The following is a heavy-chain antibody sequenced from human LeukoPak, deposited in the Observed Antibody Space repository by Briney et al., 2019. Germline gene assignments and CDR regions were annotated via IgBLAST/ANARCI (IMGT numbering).Heavy chain of an antibody. Sequence: GGSLRLSCATSGFTFSSYAMSWVRQAPGKGLEWVSSISGRGANTHYADSVKGRFTISGDYSRNTLNLQMNSLRAEDTAVYYCAKSGRVFDTSGYYWFPNWGQGILVTVSS. CDR1: GFTFSSYA. D-gene: IGHD3-22*01. CDR2: ISGRGANT. V-gene: IGHV3-23*01. J-gene: IGHJ4*02. CDR3: AKSGRVFDTSGYYWFPN.